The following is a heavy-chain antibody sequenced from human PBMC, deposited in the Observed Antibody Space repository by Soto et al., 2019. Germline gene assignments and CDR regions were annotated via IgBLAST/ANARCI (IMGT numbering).Heavy chain of an antibody. CDR1: GHSCTSYW. J-gene: IGHJ4*02. Sequence: PXEFLKIYFKGFGHSCTSYWIGWVRQMPGKGLEWMGIIYPGDSDTRYSPSFQGQVTISADKSISTAYLQWSSLKASDTAMYYCARLIQLWSPFDYWGQGTLVTVSS. V-gene: IGHV5-51*01. CDR2: IYPGDSDT. CDR3: ARLIQLWSPFDY. D-gene: IGHD5-18*01.